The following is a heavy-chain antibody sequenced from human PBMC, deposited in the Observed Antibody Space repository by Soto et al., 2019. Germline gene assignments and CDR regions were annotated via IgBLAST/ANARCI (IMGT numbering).Heavy chain of an antibody. D-gene: IGHD3-3*01. J-gene: IGHJ3*02. CDR2: INAGNGNT. CDR1: GYTFTSYA. Sequence: GASVKVSCKASGYTFTSYAMHWVRQAPGQRLEWMGWINAGNGNTKYSQKFQGRVTITRDTSASTAYMELSSLRSEDTAVYYCARGRWVYDFWSGYYTGIGGAFDIWGQGTMVTVSS. V-gene: IGHV1-3*01. CDR3: ARGRWVYDFWSGYYTGIGGAFDI.